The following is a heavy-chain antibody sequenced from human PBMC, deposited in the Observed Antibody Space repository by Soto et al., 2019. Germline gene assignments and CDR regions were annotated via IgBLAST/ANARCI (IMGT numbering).Heavy chain of an antibody. Sequence: EVQLVESGGGLVKPGGSLRLSCAASGFTFSSYSMNWVRQAPGKGLEWVSSISSSSSYIYYADSVKGGFTISRDNAKNSLYLQMNSLRAEDTAVYYCARTNPVAGTIVFWGQGTLVTVSS. D-gene: IGHD6-19*01. CDR3: ARTNPVAGTIVF. CDR2: ISSSSSYI. V-gene: IGHV3-21*01. CDR1: GFTFSSYS. J-gene: IGHJ4*02.